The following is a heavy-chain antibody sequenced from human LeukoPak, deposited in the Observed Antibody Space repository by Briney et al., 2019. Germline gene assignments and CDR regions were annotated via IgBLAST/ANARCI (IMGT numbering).Heavy chain of an antibody. CDR3: ATGGTFYYGSSGF. V-gene: IGHV3-53*01. J-gene: IGHJ4*02. Sequence: GGSLRLSCAASGFTVSSNYMSWVRQAPGKGLEWVSVIYSDGTTVYADSVKGRFTISRDNAKNTLYLQMNSLRAEDTALYYCATGGTFYYGSSGFWGQGTLVTVSS. CDR2: IYSDGTT. D-gene: IGHD3-22*01. CDR1: GFTVSSNY.